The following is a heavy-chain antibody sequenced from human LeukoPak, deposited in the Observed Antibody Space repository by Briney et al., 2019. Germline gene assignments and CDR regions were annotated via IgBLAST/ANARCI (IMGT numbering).Heavy chain of an antibody. J-gene: IGHJ4*02. CDR1: GFTFTXYW. V-gene: IGHV3-7*01. CDR2: IKEGGSEK. CDR3: ARGPH. Sequence: GGSLRLSCAASGFTFTXYWMSWVRQAPGKGLEWVASIKEGGSEKYYVGSVKGRFTISRDNAKNSVYLQMNSLRTEDTAVYYCARGPHWGQGTLVTVSS.